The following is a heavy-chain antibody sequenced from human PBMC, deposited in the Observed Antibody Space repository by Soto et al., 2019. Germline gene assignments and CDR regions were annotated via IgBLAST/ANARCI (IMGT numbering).Heavy chain of an antibody. CDR1: GYTFTSYG. CDR3: ARAYDILTIRHYYYYGMDV. CDR2: ISAYNGNT. D-gene: IGHD3-9*01. Sequence: ASVKVSCKASGYTFTSYGISWVRQAPGQGLEWMGWISAYNGNTNYAQKLQGRVTMTTDTSTSTAYMELRSLRSDDTAVYYCARAYDILTIRHYYYYGMDVWGPGTTVTVSS. V-gene: IGHV1-18*04. J-gene: IGHJ6*02.